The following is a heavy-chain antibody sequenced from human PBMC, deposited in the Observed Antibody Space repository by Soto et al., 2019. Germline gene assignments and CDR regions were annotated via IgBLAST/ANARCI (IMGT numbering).Heavy chain of an antibody. J-gene: IGHJ4*02. CDR1: GFTFSDYY. CDR3: ARVTSYGDYGQYYFDY. Sequence: XGSLRLSCAASGFTFSDYYMSWIRQAPGKGLEWVSYISSSGSTIYYADSVKGRFTISRDNAKNSLYLQMNSLRAEDTAVYYCARVTSYGDYGQYYFDYWGQGTLVTVSS. D-gene: IGHD4-17*01. V-gene: IGHV3-11*01. CDR2: ISSSGSTI.